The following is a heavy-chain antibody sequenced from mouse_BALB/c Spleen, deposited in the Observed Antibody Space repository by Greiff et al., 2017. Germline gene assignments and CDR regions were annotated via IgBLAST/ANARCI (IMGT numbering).Heavy chain of an antibody. D-gene: IGHD2-2*01. V-gene: IGHV14-3*02. J-gene: IGHJ3*01. CDR1: GFNIKDTY. Sequence: EVQLQQSGAELVKPGASVKLSCTASGFNIKDTYMHWVKQRPEQGLVWIGRIGPANGSTKYDPKFQGKATITADTSSNTAYLQLSSLTSEDTAVYSGASYGYDGTYWGQGTLVTVSA. CDR3: ASYGYDGTY. CDR2: IGPANGST.